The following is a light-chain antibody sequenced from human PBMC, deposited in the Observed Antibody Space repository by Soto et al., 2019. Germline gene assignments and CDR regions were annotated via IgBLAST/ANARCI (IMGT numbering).Light chain of an antibody. CDR1: QSISSW. CDR3: QQRSSWIT. V-gene: IGKV1-5*01. CDR2: DAS. Sequence: DIQMTQSPSTLSASVGDRVTITCRASQSISSWLAWYQQKPGKAPKLLIYDASSLESGVPSRFSGSGSGTEFTLTISSLQSEDFAVYYCQQRSSWITFGQGTRLEI. J-gene: IGKJ5*01.